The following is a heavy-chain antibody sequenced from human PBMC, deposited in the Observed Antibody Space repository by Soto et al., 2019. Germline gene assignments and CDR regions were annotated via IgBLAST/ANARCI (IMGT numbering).Heavy chain of an antibody. J-gene: IGHJ6*02. CDR1: GGSFSGYY. CDR2: INHSGST. D-gene: IGHD6-13*01. V-gene: IGHV4-34*01. CDR3: ARGRSSSSWRYYYYYYGMDV. Sequence: TSETLSLTCAVYGGSFSGYYWSWIRQPPGKGLEWIGEINHSGSTNYNPSLKSRVTISVDTSKNRFPLKLSSVTAADTAVYYCARGRSSSSWRYYYYYYGMDVWGQGTTVTVSS.